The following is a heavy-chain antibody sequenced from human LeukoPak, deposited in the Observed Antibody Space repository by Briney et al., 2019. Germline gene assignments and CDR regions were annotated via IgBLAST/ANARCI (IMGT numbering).Heavy chain of an antibody. CDR2: ISGSGGST. D-gene: IGHD3-22*01. Sequence: GALRLSCAASGFTFSSYAMSWVRQAPGKGLEWVSAISGSGGSTYYADSVKGRFTISRDNSKNTLYLQMNSLGAEDTAVYYCAKDWAPYYYDSSGYFGYWGQGTLVTVSS. CDR1: GFTFSSYA. J-gene: IGHJ4*02. CDR3: AKDWAPYYYDSSGYFGY. V-gene: IGHV3-23*01.